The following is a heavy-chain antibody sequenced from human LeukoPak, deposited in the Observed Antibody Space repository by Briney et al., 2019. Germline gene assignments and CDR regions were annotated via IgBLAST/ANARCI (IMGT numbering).Heavy chain of an antibody. D-gene: IGHD3-3*01. CDR2: ISSSGSTI. CDR3: ARVGRNHQFGVVFDY. V-gene: IGHV3-48*03. Sequence: GGSLRLSCAASGFTFSSYEMNWVRQAPGKGLEWVSYISSSGSTIYYADSVKGRFTISRDNAKNSLYLQMNSLRAEDTAVYYCARVGRNHQFGVVFDYWGQGTLVTVPS. J-gene: IGHJ4*02. CDR1: GFTFSSYE.